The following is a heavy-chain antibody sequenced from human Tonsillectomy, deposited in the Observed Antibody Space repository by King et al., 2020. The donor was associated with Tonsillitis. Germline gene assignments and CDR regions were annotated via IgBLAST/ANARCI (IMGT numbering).Heavy chain of an antibody. CDR1: GGSFSAYF. Sequence: VQLQQWGAGLLKPSETLSLTCAVYGGSFSAYFWNWIRQPPGKGLEWIWEIDQRGVTNYNPSLKSRATLSVDTSNNQFSLKLSPGTAADTAGSYCSRGGSFYYDSSAKPYYFHYYMDVWGKGTTVTVSS. CDR3: SRGGSFYYDSSAKPYYFHYYMDV. J-gene: IGHJ6*03. V-gene: IGHV4-34*01. CDR2: IDQRGVT. D-gene: IGHD3-22*01.